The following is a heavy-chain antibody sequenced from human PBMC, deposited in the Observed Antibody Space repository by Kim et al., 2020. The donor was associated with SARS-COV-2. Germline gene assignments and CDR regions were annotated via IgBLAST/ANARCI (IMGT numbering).Heavy chain of an antibody. CDR2: IDSSSSRI. V-gene: IGHV3-21*01. CDR3: AREMFRGIAPDS. J-gene: IGHJ5*02. CDR1: VFAFSAYD. Sequence: GGSLRLSCAASVFAFSAYDMTWIRQAPGKRLEWVSSIDSSSSRIYYADSVRGRFTISRDNAKNSLFLQMISVRPEDTAVYYCAREMFRGIAPDSWGQGTLVTVSS. D-gene: IGHD3-10*01.